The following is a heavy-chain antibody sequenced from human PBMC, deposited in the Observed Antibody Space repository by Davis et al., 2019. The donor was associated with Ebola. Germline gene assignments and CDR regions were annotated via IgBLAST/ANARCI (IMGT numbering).Heavy chain of an antibody. D-gene: IGHD6-19*01. V-gene: IGHV1-69*13. J-gene: IGHJ4*02. Sequence: SVKVSCKASGDTFNSYPISWVRQAPGQGLEWMGGIIPLFGTAHSVQNFQGRLTITADESTSTVYMELSRLRSEDTAIYYCARVSSTGWFYFEYWGQGTPVTVSS. CDR1: GDTFNSYP. CDR2: IIPLFGTA. CDR3: ARVSSTGWFYFEY.